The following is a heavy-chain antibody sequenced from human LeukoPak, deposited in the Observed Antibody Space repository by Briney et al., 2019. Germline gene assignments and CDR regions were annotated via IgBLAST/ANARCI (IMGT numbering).Heavy chain of an antibody. CDR2: IIPIFGTA. CDR3: ARDEEMATITLHY. J-gene: IGHJ4*02. D-gene: IGHD5-24*01. V-gene: IGHV1-69*05. Sequence: SVKVSCKASGGTFSSYAIRWVRQAPGQGLEWMGRIIPIFGTANYAQKFQGRVTITTDESTSTAYMELSSLRSEDTAVYYCARDEEMATITLHYWGQGTLVTVSS. CDR1: GGTFSSYA.